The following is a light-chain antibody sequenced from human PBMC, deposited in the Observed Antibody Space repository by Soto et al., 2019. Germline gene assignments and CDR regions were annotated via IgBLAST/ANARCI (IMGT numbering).Light chain of an antibody. V-gene: IGKV1-5*03. CDR3: QHYNSYSEA. J-gene: IGKJ1*01. CDR1: QTISSW. CDR2: KAS. Sequence: IPITQSPATVYGNVRDRVTITCRASQTISSWLAWYQQKPGKAPKLLIYKASTLKSGVPSRFSGSGSGTEFTLTISSLQPDDFATHYCQHYNSYSEAFGQRSTV.